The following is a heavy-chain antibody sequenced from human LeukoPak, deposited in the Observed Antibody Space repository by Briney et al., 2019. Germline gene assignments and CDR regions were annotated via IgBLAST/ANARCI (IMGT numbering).Heavy chain of an antibody. Sequence: GGSLRLSCAASGFTFSSYEMNWVRQAPGKGLEWVSYISSSGSTIYYADSVKGRFTISRDNAKNSLYLQMNSLRAEDTAVYHCASGLWFGDNWFDPWGQGTLVTVSS. CDR3: ASGLWFGDNWFDP. CDR2: ISSSGSTI. CDR1: GFTFSSYE. J-gene: IGHJ5*02. D-gene: IGHD3-10*01. V-gene: IGHV3-48*03.